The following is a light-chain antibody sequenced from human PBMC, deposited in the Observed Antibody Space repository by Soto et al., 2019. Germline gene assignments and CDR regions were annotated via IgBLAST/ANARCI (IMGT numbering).Light chain of an antibody. J-gene: IGKJ4*01. Sequence: EIVMTQSPATLSVSPGETVTLSCRASQSVGSAVAWYQHKPGQAPRLLIVAASIRATGVPGRFTGGGSGTEFSLTSSSLQFEVFAVYSYHQYRYWPPLTFGGGTTVEIK. CDR3: HQYRYWPPLT. CDR1: QSVGSA. V-gene: IGKV3-15*01. CDR2: AAS.